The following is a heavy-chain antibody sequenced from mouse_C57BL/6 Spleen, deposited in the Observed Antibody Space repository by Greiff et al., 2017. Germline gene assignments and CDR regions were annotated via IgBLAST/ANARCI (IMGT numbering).Heavy chain of an antibody. CDR3: ARNDYDYSWCAY. V-gene: IGHV1-59*01. D-gene: IGHD2-4*01. Sequence: QVQLQQPGAELVRPGTSVKLSCKASGYTFTSYWMHWVKQRPGQGLEWIGVIDPSDSYTNYNQKFKGKATLTVDTSSSTAYMQLSSLTSEDSAVYYCARNDYDYSWCAYWGQGTLVTVAA. CDR2: IDPSDSYT. J-gene: IGHJ3*01. CDR1: GYTFTSYW.